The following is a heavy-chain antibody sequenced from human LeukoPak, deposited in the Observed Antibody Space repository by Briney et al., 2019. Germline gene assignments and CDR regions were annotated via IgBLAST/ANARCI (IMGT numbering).Heavy chain of an antibody. D-gene: IGHD3-22*01. V-gene: IGHV3-23*01. CDR3: ATPRYYYDSIGYSNFDY. J-gene: IGHJ4*02. CDR1: GFTFSSYA. CDR2: ISGSGGST. Sequence: GGSLRLSCAASGFTFSSYAMNWVRQAPGKGLEWVSAISGSGGSTYYADFVKGRFTISRDNSKNTLYLQMNSLRAEDTAVDYCATPRYYYDSIGYSNFDYRGQGTLVTVSS.